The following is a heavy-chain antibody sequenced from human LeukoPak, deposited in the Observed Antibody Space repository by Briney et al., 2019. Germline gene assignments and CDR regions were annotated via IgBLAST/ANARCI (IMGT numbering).Heavy chain of an antibody. Sequence: GRSLRLSCAASGFTFSSYGIHWVRQAPGKGLEWVAVIWYDGSNKYYADSVKGRFTISTDNAKNSVYLQMNSLRDEDTAVYYCARDRAYAFDNWGQGTMVTVSS. D-gene: IGHD3-10*01. J-gene: IGHJ3*02. CDR2: IWYDGSNK. CDR3: ARDRAYAFDN. V-gene: IGHV3-33*01. CDR1: GFTFSSYG.